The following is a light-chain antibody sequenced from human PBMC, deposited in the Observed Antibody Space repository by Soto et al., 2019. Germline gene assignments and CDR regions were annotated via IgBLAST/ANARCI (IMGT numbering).Light chain of an antibody. CDR1: SNDVGDSNY. J-gene: IGLJ1*01. V-gene: IGLV2-8*01. CDR3: GSYGGNYIFYV. CDR2: EVS. Sequence: QSALTQPPSASGSPGQSVTISCTGTSNDVGDSNYVSWYQQHPGKAPKLMIYEVSKRPSGVPDRFSGSKSGNTASLTVSGLQAEDEADYYCGSYGGNYIFYVFGTGTKVTVL.